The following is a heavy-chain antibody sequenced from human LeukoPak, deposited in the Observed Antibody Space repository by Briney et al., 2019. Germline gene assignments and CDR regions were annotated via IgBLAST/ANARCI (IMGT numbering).Heavy chain of an antibody. J-gene: IGHJ4*02. D-gene: IGHD3-22*01. CDR2: IWYDGSNK. V-gene: IGHV3-33*01. CDR3: ARVPYYYDSSGYYSFDY. Sequence: GGSLRLSCAASGFTFSSYGMHWVRQAPGKGLEWVAVIWYDGSNKYYADSVKGRLTISRDNSKNTLYLQMNSLRAEDTAVYYCARVPYYYDSSGYYSFDYWGQGTLVTVSS. CDR1: GFTFSSYG.